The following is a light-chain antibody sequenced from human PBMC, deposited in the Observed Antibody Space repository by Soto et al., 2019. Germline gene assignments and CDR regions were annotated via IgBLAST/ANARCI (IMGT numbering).Light chain of an antibody. CDR2: EVT. CDR3: TSYTSSSNQV. CDR1: SSDVGGYDY. J-gene: IGLJ1*01. V-gene: IGLV2-14*01. Sequence: QSALTQPASVSGSPGQSITISCTGTSSDVGGYDYVSWYQQHPGTAPRLIIFEVTNRPSGVSNRFSGSKSGNTASLTISGLQAEDEADYYCTSYTSSSNQVLGNGTKLTVL.